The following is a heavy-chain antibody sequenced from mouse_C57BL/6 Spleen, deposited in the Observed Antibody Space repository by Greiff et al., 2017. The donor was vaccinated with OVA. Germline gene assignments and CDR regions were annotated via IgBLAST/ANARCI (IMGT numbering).Heavy chain of an antibody. CDR3: ARRYIDY. CDR2: FFPGSGST. CDR1: GYTFTGYW. J-gene: IGHJ2*01. Sequence: QVQLQQSGAELMKPGASVKLSCKATGYTFTGYWIEWVKQRPGHGLEWIGEFFPGSGSTNYNEKFTGKATFTADTSSNTAYMQLSSLTTEDSAIYYCARRYIDYWGQGTTLTVSS. D-gene: IGHD2-12*01. V-gene: IGHV1-9*01.